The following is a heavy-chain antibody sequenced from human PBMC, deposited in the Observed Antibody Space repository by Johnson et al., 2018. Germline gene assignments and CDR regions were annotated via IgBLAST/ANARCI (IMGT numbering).Heavy chain of an antibody. V-gene: IGHV3-30-3*01. Sequence: QVQLVQSGGGVVQPGSLRLSCAASGFTFSSYAMHWVRQAPGKGLEWVAVISYDGSNKYYADSVKGRFTISRDNSKNSLYLQRNGLRDEDTAVYYCARDKLTGTYGMDVWGKGTTVTVSS. CDR1: GFTFSSYA. CDR3: ARDKLTGTYGMDV. J-gene: IGHJ6*04. CDR2: ISYDGSNK. D-gene: IGHD3-9*01.